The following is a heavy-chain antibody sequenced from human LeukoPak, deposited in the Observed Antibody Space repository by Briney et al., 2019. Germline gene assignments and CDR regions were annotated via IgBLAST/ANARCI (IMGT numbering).Heavy chain of an antibody. CDR3: ARDLSTSRPRPGYFYAMDV. CDR1: GFTLSGYW. J-gene: IGHJ6*02. CDR2: IKRDGSEK. Sequence: GGSLRLSCAASGFTLSGYWMTWVRQAPGKGLEWVAIIKRDGSEKNYVDSVKGRFTISRDNARNALYLQMNSLRVEDTALYYCARDLSTSRPRPGYFYAMDVWGQGTTVTVS. V-gene: IGHV3-7*01. D-gene: IGHD6-6*01.